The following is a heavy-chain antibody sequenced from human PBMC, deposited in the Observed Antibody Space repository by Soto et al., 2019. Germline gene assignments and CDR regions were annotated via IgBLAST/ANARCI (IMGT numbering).Heavy chain of an antibody. CDR3: ARDLGGYSYGNGRNWFDP. V-gene: IGHV4-31*03. J-gene: IGHJ5*02. D-gene: IGHD5-18*01. Sequence: SETLSLTCTVSGGSILNGGHYWTWIRQPPGKGLEWIGKIFFSGNTHYNTALKSRLSFSVDRAKNQFSLKLSSVTAADTAVYYCARDLGGYSYGNGRNWFDPWGQGTLVTVSS. CDR1: GGSILNGGHY. CDR2: IFFSGNT.